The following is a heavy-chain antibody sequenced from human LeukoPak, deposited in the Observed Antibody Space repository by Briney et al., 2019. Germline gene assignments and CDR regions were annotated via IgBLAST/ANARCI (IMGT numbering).Heavy chain of an antibody. CDR3: ARDQEEGYFDY. CDR1: GGTFSSYA. CDR2: IIPIFGTA. V-gene: IGHV1-69*06. Sequence: SVKVSCKASGGTFSSYAISWVRQAPGQGLEWMGGIIPIFGTANYAQKFQGRVTITADKSTSTAYMELSSLRSEGTAVYYCARDQEEGYFDYWGQGTLVTVSS. J-gene: IGHJ4*02.